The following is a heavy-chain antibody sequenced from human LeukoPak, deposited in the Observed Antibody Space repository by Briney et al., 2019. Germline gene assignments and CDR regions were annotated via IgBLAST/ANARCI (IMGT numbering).Heavy chain of an antibody. J-gene: IGHJ4*02. CDR3: AIPPGYCGNDCSFDH. V-gene: IGHV5-51*01. D-gene: IGHD2-21*02. CDR2: IYPGDYET. CDR1: GYSSSNYW. Sequence: GESLKISCEGSGYSSSNYWICWVRQMPGKGLEWMGIIYPGDYETRYSPSFQGLVTISVDKSISTAYLQWSSLKASDTAMYYCAIPPGYCGNDCSFDHWGQGTLVTVSS.